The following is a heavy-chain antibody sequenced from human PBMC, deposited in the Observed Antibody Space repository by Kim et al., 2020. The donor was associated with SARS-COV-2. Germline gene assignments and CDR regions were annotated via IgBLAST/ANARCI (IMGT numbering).Heavy chain of an antibody. CDR3: AKDARITIFGVVTSYFDY. CDR1: GFTFSSYG. V-gene: IGHV3-30*18. Sequence: GGSLRLSCAASGFTFSSYGMHWVRQAPGKGLEWVAVISYDGSNKYYADSVKGRFTISRDNSKNTLYLQMNSLRAEDTAVYYCAKDARITIFGVVTSYFDYWGQGTLVTVSS. CDR2: ISYDGSNK. J-gene: IGHJ4*02. D-gene: IGHD3-3*01.